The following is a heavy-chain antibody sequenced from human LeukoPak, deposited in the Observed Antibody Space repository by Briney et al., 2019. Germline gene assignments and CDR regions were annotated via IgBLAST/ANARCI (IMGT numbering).Heavy chain of an antibody. Sequence: KPSETLSLTCAVYGGSFSGYYWSWIRQPPGKGLEWIGEINHSGSTNYNPSLKSRVTISVDTSKNQFSLKLSSVTAADTAVYYCARKPRTQYSRGWYTGYYYYMDVWGKGTTVTVSS. CDR3: ARKPRTQYSRGWYTGYYYYMDV. D-gene: IGHD6-19*01. J-gene: IGHJ6*03. CDR2: INHSGST. V-gene: IGHV4-34*01. CDR1: GGSFSGYY.